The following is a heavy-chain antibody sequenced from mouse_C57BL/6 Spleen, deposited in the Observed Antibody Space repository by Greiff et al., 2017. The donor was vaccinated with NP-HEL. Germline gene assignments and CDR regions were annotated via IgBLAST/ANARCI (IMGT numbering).Heavy chain of an antibody. J-gene: IGHJ2*01. CDR3: ARPHYYGGQPFDD. Sequence: QVQLQQPGAELVKPGASVKLSCKASGYTFTSYWMHWVKQRPGQGLEWIGMIHPNSGSTNYNEKFKSKATLTVDKSSSTAYMQLSSLTSEDSAVYYCARPHYYGGQPFDDWGQGTTLTVSS. CDR1: GYTFTSYW. D-gene: IGHD1-1*02. V-gene: IGHV1-64*01. CDR2: IHPNSGST.